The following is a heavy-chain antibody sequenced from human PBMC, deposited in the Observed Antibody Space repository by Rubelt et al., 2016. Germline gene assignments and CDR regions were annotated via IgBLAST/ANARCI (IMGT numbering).Heavy chain of an antibody. Sequence: EVQLLDSGGGLVQPGGSLRLSCAASGFTFSSYCMHWVRQAPGERLVWVSRICFDESSTNYADSVKGRFTLSRDNAKNTVYLQMNSLTAEVTAVYYCARDQYDYWGRGTLVTVSS. J-gene: IGHJ4*02. V-gene: IGHV3-74*01. CDR2: ICFDESST. CDR3: ARDQYDY. CDR1: GFTFSSYC.